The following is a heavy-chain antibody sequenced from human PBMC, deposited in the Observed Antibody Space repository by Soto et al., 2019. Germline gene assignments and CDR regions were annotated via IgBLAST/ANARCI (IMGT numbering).Heavy chain of an antibody. CDR1: GFNFETYI. Sequence: GGSLRLSCVASGFNFETYIMYWVRQAPGKGLEWVASISFSSHYIYYADSTRGRFTVSRDNARNSLYLQLNSLTDEDTAVYYCATGTVAQTFDSWGQGALVTVSS. CDR3: ATGTVAQTFDS. D-gene: IGHD6-19*01. J-gene: IGHJ4*02. V-gene: IGHV3-21*01. CDR2: ISFSSHYI.